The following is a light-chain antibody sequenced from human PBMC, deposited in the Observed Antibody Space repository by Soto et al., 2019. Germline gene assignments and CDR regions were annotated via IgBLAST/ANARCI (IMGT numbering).Light chain of an antibody. CDR3: QQSYRTPLT. V-gene: IGKV1-39*01. J-gene: IGKJ4*01. CDR1: QSISSY. CDR2: AAS. Sequence: DSPRTQSPSSLSASVGDRVTITCRASQSISSYLNWYQQKPGKAPKLLIYAASSLQSGVPSRFSASGSGTDFTLTISSLQPEDFATYYCQQSYRTPLTFGGGTKVDIK.